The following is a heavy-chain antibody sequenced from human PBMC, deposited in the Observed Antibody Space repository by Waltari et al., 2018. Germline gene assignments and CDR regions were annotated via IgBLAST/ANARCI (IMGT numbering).Heavy chain of an antibody. CDR3: LFVDTALIIPDVFDL. CDR2: IKSTVDGGTT. D-gene: IGHD5-18*01. Sequence: EVQLVESGDGLVKPGGSLRLSCSASGFPFSKAWMNWMRQAPGKGLEWVGRIKSTVDGGTTDYAAPVQGRFTISRDDSKNTLYLQMSSLRTEDTAVYYCLFVDTALIIPDVFDLWGQGTLVTVSS. CDR1: GFPFSKAW. J-gene: IGHJ3*01. V-gene: IGHV3-15*01.